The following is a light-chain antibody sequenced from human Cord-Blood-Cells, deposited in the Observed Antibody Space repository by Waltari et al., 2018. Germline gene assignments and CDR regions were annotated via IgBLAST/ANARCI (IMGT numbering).Light chain of an antibody. J-gene: IGLJ2*01. CDR1: NIGSKR. Sequence: SYVLTQPPSVSVAPGKTARITCGGNNIGSKRLHWYQQKPGQAPVLVIYYDSDRPSGIPERFSGSNSGNTATLTISRVEAGDEADYYCQVWDSSSDRVFGGGTKLTVL. CDR2: YDS. V-gene: IGLV3-21*04. CDR3: QVWDSSSDRV.